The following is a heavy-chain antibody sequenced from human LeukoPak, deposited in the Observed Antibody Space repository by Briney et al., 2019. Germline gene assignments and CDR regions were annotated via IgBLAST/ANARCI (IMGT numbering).Heavy chain of an antibody. CDR2: IKQDGSEK. V-gene: IGHV3-7*01. Sequence: GGSLRLSCAASGFTFSSYWMSWVRRAPGKGLEGVSHIKQDGSEKYYVDSVKGRFTISRDNAKNSLYLQMNSLRAEDTAVYYCARGTHYYYYYYMDVWGKGTTVTVSS. CDR1: GFTFSSYW. J-gene: IGHJ6*03. CDR3: ARGTHYYYYYYMDV.